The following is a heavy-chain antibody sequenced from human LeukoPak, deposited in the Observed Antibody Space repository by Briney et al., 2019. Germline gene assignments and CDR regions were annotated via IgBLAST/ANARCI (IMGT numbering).Heavy chain of an antibody. CDR2: IYTSGST. Sequence: SQTLSLTCTVSGGSISSGSYYWSWIRQPAGKGLEWIGRIYTSGSTNYNPSLKSRATMSVDTSKNQFSLKLSSVTAADTAVYYCARDEYGYMDVWGKGTTVTISS. J-gene: IGHJ6*03. CDR3: ARDEYGYMDV. V-gene: IGHV4-61*02. D-gene: IGHD4/OR15-4a*01. CDR1: GGSISSGSYY.